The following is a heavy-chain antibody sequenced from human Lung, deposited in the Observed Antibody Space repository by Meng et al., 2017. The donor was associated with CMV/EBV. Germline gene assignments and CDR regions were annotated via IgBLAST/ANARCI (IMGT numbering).Heavy chain of an antibody. V-gene: IGHV4-34*01. J-gene: IGHJ6*02. CDR1: GGSFTSYY. Sequence: SETLSLTXNVYGGSFTSYYWSWIRQTPNRGLEWIGEIHHSGSTNFNPSLKRRVTVSVDTPKNQFSLKLRSVTAADSAMYYCARGGYGPGYYYYGLDVWGQGTTVTVSS. CDR2: IHHSGST. CDR3: ARGGYGPGYYYYGLDV. D-gene: IGHD5-18*01.